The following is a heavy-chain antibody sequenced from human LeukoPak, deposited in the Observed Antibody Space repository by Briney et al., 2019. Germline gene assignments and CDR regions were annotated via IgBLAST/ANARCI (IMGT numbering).Heavy chain of an antibody. CDR1: GYTCTSYD. Sequence: ASVKVSCKASGYTCTSYDINWVRQATGQGLEWMGWMNPNSGNTGYAQKFQGRVTMTRNTSISTAYMELSSLRSEDTAVYYCARELVYSSSWNNWFDPWGQGTLVTVSS. D-gene: IGHD6-13*01. CDR2: MNPNSGNT. CDR3: ARELVYSSSWNNWFDP. V-gene: IGHV1-8*01. J-gene: IGHJ5*02.